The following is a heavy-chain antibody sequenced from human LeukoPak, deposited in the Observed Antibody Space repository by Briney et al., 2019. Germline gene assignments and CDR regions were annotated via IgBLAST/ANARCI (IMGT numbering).Heavy chain of an antibody. D-gene: IGHD2-15*01. Sequence: GGSLRLSCAASGFTFSSYEMNWVRQAPGKGLEWVSYISSSGSTIYYADSVKGRFTISRDNSKNTLYLQMNSLRAEDTAVYYCAKDMEGVVVVTYGHDYWGQGTLVTVSS. CDR2: ISSSGSTI. J-gene: IGHJ4*02. CDR3: AKDMEGVVVVTYGHDY. V-gene: IGHV3-48*03. CDR1: GFTFSSYE.